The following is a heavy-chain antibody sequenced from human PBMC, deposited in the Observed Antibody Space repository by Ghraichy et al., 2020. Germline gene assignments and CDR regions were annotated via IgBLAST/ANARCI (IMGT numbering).Heavy chain of an antibody. V-gene: IGHV3-74*01. D-gene: IGHD1-26*01. CDR3: ARVGIVGTTMGYFDC. Sequence: GESLNISCAASGFTFSSYWMHWVRQAPGKGLVWVSRINSDGSDTTYADSVKGRFTISRDNAKNTLFLQMHSLRVEDTGVYYCARVGIVGTTMGYFDCWGQGTLVTVSS. CDR2: INSDGSDT. J-gene: IGHJ4*02. CDR1: GFTFSSYW.